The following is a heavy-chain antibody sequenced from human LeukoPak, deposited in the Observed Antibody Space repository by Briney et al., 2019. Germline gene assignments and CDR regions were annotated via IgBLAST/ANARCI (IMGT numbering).Heavy chain of an antibody. Sequence: PGGSLRLSCAASGFTFSSYAMSWVRQAPGKGLEWVSGISGSGDGTHDADSVKGRLTISRDNSKNTLYLQMNSLRAEDTAVYYCAKGLWYFDYWGQGTLVTVSS. J-gene: IGHJ4*02. CDR3: AKGLWYFDY. V-gene: IGHV3-23*01. D-gene: IGHD4/OR15-4a*01. CDR2: ISGSGDGT. CDR1: GFTFSSYA.